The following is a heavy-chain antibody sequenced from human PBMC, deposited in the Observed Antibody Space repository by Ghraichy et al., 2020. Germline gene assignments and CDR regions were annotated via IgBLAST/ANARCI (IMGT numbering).Heavy chain of an antibody. CDR3: ASATYYDFWSGPPGYYYYGMDV. CDR2: INPSGGST. Sequence: ASVKVSCKASGYTFTSYYMHWVRQAPGQGLEWMGIINPSGGSTSYAQKFQGRVTMTRDTSTSTVYMELSSLRSEDTAVYYCASATYYDFWSGPPGYYYYGMDVWGQGTTVTVSS. CDR1: GYTFTSYY. D-gene: IGHD3-3*01. V-gene: IGHV1-46*01. J-gene: IGHJ6*02.